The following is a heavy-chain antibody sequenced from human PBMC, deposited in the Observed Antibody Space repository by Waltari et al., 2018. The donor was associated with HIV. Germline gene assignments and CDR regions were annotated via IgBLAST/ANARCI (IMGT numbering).Heavy chain of an antibody. CDR3: ARLFQETDAFDI. Sequence: QVLLQESGPGLVKPSETLSLTCTVSGGSITSYYWSWIRQPPGKGLEWIGSIYYSGSTYYNPSLKSRVTISVDTSKNQFSLKPSSVTAADTAVYYCARLFQETDAFDIWGQGTMVTVSS. CDR2: IYYSGST. J-gene: IGHJ3*02. V-gene: IGHV4-59*05. CDR1: GGSITSYY.